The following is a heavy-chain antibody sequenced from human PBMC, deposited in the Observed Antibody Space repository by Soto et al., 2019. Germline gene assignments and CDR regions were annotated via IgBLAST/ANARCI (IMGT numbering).Heavy chain of an antibody. CDR2: INAHSGGT. CDR3: AKDLTRQLAYWLDP. J-gene: IGHJ5*02. Sequence: ASVKVSCKASGYSFTGYYIHWLRQAPGQGLEWMGWINAHSGGTEYAQKFQGRVTLTRDTSIATAYLTLTSLTSDDTALYYCAKDLTRQLAYWLDPWGQGTQVTVSS. CDR1: GYSFTGYY. V-gene: IGHV1-2*02. D-gene: IGHD6-6*01.